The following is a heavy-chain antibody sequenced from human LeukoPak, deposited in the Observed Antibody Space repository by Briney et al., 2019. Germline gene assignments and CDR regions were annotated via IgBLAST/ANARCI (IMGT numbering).Heavy chain of an antibody. Sequence: PGRSQRLSCAATGFRFSSYDMHWVRQAPGKGLEWVAAISAEGDIQIYLDSVMGRFTISRDNSKSTLYLQMNSLRIEDTGFHYCTRDMIRGVPDYIDYWGQGTLVTVSS. J-gene: IGHJ4*02. CDR3: TRDMIRGVPDYIDY. CDR1: GFRFSSYD. D-gene: IGHD3-10*01. V-gene: IGHV3-30-3*01. CDR2: ISAEGDIQ.